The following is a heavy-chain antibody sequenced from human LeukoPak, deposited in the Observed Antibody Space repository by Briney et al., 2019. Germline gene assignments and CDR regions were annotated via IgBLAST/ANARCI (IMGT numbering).Heavy chain of an antibody. J-gene: IGHJ5*02. CDR1: GGSISSYY. CDR3: ARESGGPWNNWFDP. CDR2: IYYSGST. Sequence: SETLSLTCTVSGGSISSYYWSWIRQPPGKGLEWIGYIYYSGSTNYNPSLKSRVTISVDTSQNQFSLKLTSVTAADTAIYYCARESGGPWNNWFDPWGQGTLVTVPS. V-gene: IGHV4-59*01. D-gene: IGHD1-1*01.